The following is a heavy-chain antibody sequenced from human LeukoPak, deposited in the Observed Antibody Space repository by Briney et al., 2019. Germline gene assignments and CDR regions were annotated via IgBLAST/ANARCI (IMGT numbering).Heavy chain of an antibody. D-gene: IGHD2-2*01. CDR2: IYTSGST. CDR3: AREAPGTRYCSSTSCYPYYYMDV. V-gene: IGHV4-4*07. J-gene: IGHJ6*03. CDR1: GGSISSYY. Sequence: SETLSLTCTVSGGSISSYYWSWIRQPAGKGLEWIGRIYTSGSTNYNPSLKSRVTMSVDTSKNQFSLKLSSVTAADTAVYYCAREAPGTRYCSSTSCYPYYYMDVWGKGTTVTVSS.